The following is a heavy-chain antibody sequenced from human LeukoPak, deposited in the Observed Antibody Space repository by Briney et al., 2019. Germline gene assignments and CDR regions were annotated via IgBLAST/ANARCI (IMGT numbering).Heavy chain of an antibody. Sequence: ASVKVSCRASGYTFTGYYMHWVRQAPGQGLEWMGWINPNSGGTNYAQKFQGRVTMTRDTSISTAYMELSRLRSDDTAVYYCARALNRYSSGWRLTFDPWGQGTLVTVSS. CDR3: ARALNRYSSGWRLTFDP. V-gene: IGHV1-2*02. D-gene: IGHD6-19*01. CDR1: GYTFTGYY. CDR2: INPNSGGT. J-gene: IGHJ5*02.